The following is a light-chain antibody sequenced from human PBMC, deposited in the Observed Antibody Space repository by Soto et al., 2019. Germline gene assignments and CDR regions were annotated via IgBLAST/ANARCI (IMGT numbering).Light chain of an antibody. V-gene: IGKV3-11*01. Sequence: EIVWTQSPATLSLSPGERATLSCRASQSVSSYLACYQQKPGQAPRLLIYDASHRATGIPAMFSASGSGTYFTLTTSSLEHEDFVVYYCQQRSNWPRTFGPGTKVDI. J-gene: IGKJ3*01. CDR1: QSVSSY. CDR3: QQRSNWPRT. CDR2: DAS.